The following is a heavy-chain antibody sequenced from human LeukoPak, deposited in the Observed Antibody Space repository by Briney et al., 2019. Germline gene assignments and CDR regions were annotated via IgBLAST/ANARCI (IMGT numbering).Heavy chain of an antibody. V-gene: IGHV3-30*02. CDR2: IRYDGSNK. CDR3: ATPPYYYYSSGTNY. Sequence: GGSLRLSCAASGFTFSSYGMHWVRQAPGKGLEWVAFIRYDGSNKYYADSVKGRFTISRDNSKNTLYLQMNSLRAEDTAVYYCATPPYYYYSSGTNYWGQGTLVTVSS. J-gene: IGHJ4*02. D-gene: IGHD3-22*01. CDR1: GFTFSSYG.